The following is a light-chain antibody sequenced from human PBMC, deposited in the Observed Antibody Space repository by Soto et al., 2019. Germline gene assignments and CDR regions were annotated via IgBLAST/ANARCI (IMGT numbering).Light chain of an antibody. Sequence: DIQMTQSPSTLSASVGDRVTITCRASQSVDSWLAWYQQKPGKAPKLLIFKASNLESGVPSRFSGSGSGTEFTLTISSLQPDDFATYYCQQYKGYWTFGQGTKVEIK. J-gene: IGKJ1*01. CDR2: KAS. CDR3: QQYKGYWT. CDR1: QSVDSW. V-gene: IGKV1-5*03.